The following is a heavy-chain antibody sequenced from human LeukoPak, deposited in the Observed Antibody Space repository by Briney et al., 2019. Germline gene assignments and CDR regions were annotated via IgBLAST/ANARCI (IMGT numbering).Heavy chain of an antibody. CDR3: AKGRVAVADTHFDY. V-gene: IGHV3-23*01. J-gene: IGHJ4*02. Sequence: GGSLRLSCAASGFTFSTYALSWVRQAPGKGLEWVSAISASGGTTYYADSAKGRFTISRDNSKNTLFLQMNSLRAEDTAVYYCAKGRVAVADTHFDYWGQGTLVTVSS. D-gene: IGHD6-19*01. CDR1: GFTFSTYA. CDR2: ISASGGTT.